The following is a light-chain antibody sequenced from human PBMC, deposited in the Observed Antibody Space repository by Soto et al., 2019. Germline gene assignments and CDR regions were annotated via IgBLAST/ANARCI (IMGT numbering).Light chain of an antibody. CDR1: QSVSSSF. J-gene: IGKJ1*01. CDR2: GAS. CDR3: QQYVTSPWA. V-gene: IGKV3-20*01. Sequence: EIVSTQSPGTLSLSPGERATLSCRASQSVSSSFLVWYQQKPGQAPRLLIYGASNRATGIPDRFSGSGSGTDFTLTISRLEPEDFAVYYCQQYVTSPWAFGQGTKVAIE.